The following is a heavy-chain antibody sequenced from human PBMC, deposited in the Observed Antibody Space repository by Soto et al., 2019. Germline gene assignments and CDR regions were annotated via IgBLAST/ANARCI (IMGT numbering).Heavy chain of an antibody. V-gene: IGHV3-7*03. CDR3: ARASSGWYTDYYYYGLDV. D-gene: IGHD6-19*01. Sequence: AGGSLRLSCAASRFTFSTYWMSWVRQAPGKGLEWVANIKQDGSEKYYVDSVKGRFTISRGNAQNSLYLQMNSLRAEDTAVYYCARASSGWYTDYYYYGLDVWGQGTTVTVSS. CDR2: IKQDGSEK. J-gene: IGHJ6*02. CDR1: RFTFSTYW.